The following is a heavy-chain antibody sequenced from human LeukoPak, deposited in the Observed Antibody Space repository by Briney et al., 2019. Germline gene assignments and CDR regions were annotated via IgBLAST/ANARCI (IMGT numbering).Heavy chain of an antibody. CDR1: GYTFTSYY. J-gene: IGHJ4*02. D-gene: IGHD4-17*01. CDR2: INPSSGRT. Sequence: ASVKVSCKASGYTFTSYYMHWVRQAPGQGLEWMGIINPSSGRTNYAWRFQGRVTMTSDTSITTAYMELSRLTSDDTAVYYCASRSSTVATFPFHYWGQGTLVTVSS. CDR3: ASRSSTVATFPFHY. V-gene: IGHV1-2*02.